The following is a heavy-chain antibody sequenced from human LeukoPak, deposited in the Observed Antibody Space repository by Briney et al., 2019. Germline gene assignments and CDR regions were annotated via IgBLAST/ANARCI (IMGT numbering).Heavy chain of an antibody. J-gene: IGHJ6*02. CDR3: ARDMTTVTTPGSDYYYGMDV. CDR1: GFTFSSYE. Sequence: GGSLRLSCAASGFTFSSYEMNWVRQAPGKGLEWVSYISSIGSTIYYADSVKGRFTISKDNAKNSLYLQMNSLRAEDTAVYYCARDMTTVTTPGSDYYYGMDVWGQGTTVTVSS. D-gene: IGHD4-17*01. V-gene: IGHV3-48*03. CDR2: ISSIGSTI.